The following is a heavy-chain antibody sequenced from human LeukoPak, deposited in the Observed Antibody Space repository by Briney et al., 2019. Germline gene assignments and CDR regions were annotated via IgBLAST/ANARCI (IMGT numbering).Heavy chain of an antibody. CDR3: AKVSTGSAYSAVDH. CDR1: GFTFGSYA. D-gene: IGHD2-15*01. V-gene: IGHV3-23*01. CDR2: VSGSGDAT. J-gene: IGHJ4*02. Sequence: GGSLRLSCAASGFTFGSYALSWVRQAPGKGLEWVSTVSGSGDATYYADSVKGRFTVSRDDSKNTLHLQMDSLRAEDTALYYCAKVSTGSAYSAVDHWGQGTLVTVSS.